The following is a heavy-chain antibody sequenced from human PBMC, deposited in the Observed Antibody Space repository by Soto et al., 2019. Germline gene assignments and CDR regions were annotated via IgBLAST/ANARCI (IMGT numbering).Heavy chain of an antibody. D-gene: IGHD5-18*01. CDR2: ISYDGSNK. CDR3: ARDGKDTAMVYFDY. V-gene: IGHV3-30-3*01. CDR1: GFTFSSYA. J-gene: IGHJ4*02. Sequence: ESGGGVVQPGRSLRLSCAASGFTFSSYAMHWVRQAPGKGLEWVAVISYDGSNKYYADSVKGRFTISRDNSKNTLYLQMNSLRAEDTAVYYCARDGKDTAMVYFDYWGQGTLVTVSS.